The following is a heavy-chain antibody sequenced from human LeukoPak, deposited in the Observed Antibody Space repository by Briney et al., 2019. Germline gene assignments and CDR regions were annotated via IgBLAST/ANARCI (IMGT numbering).Heavy chain of an antibody. V-gene: IGHV4-39*01. J-gene: IGHJ4*02. Sequence: PSQTLSLTCTVSTRSISSISYYWDWIRQPPGKGLEWIGRLYYTGSTYYNPSLKSRFTMTVDTSKNQFSLNLSSVTAADTAVYYCARNYDGAFDYWGQGTLVSVSS. CDR1: TRSISSISYY. CDR3: ARNYDGAFDY. D-gene: IGHD4-23*01. CDR2: LYYTGST.